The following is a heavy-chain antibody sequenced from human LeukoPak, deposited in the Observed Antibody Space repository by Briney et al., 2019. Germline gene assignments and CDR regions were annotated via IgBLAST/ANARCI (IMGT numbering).Heavy chain of an antibody. V-gene: IGHV3-74*01. CDR1: GFTFSSYW. D-gene: IGHD6-6*01. CDR3: ARGLSGYASSLGY. J-gene: IGHJ4*02. Sequence: GGSLRLSCAASGFTFSSYWMHWVRQAPGKGLVWVSRINSDGSSTSYADSVRGRFSISRDNAKNTLYLQMHSLRAEDTAVYYCARGLSGYASSLGYWGQGTLVTVSA. CDR2: INSDGSST.